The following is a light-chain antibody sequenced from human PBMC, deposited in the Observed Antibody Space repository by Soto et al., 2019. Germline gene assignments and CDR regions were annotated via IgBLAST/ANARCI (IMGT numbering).Light chain of an antibody. CDR2: DAS. Sequence: DIQMTQSPSTLSASVGDRVTITCRASQNIRTLLSWYQQKPGKAPNLLIFDASSLHSGVPSRFSGSGSGTEFTLTISSLQPEDFATYFCQQYNSYPWTFGQGTKVDIK. CDR1: QNIRTL. J-gene: IGKJ1*01. CDR3: QQYNSYPWT. V-gene: IGKV1-5*01.